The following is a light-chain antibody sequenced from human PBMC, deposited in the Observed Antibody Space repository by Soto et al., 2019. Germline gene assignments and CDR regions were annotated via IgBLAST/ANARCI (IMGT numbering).Light chain of an antibody. Sequence: EIVLTQSPATLSLSPGERATLSCRASQSVSSYLAWYQQKPGQAPRLLIYGASNRATGIPARFSGSGSGTDFSVTISSLESEDFAVYYCQHRGKWPRTFGQGTKLEIK. CDR3: QHRGKWPRT. J-gene: IGKJ2*01. CDR2: GAS. V-gene: IGKV3-11*01. CDR1: QSVSSY.